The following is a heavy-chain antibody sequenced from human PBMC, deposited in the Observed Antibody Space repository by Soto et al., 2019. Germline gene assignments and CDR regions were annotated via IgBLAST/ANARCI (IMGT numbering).Heavy chain of an antibody. V-gene: IGHV1-69*12. Sequence: QVQLVQSGAEVKKPGSSVKVSCKASGGTFSSYAISWVRQAPGQGLEWMGGIIAIFGTANYAKKVQGRVPITADESTSTAYMELSSLRSEDTAVYYCASHSGWNYYYGMDVWGQGTTVTVSS. D-gene: IGHD3-22*01. CDR2: IIAIFGTA. CDR1: GGTFSSYA. CDR3: ASHSGWNYYYGMDV. J-gene: IGHJ6*02.